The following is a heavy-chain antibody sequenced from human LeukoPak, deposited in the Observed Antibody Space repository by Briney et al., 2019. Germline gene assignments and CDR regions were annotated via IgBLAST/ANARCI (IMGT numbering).Heavy chain of an antibody. CDR3: ASNSYYSSGSYYNRY. J-gene: IGHJ4*02. CDR1: GFTFSSYW. D-gene: IGHD3-10*01. Sequence: GGSLRLSCAASGFTFSSYWMSWVRQAPGKGLEWVANINQDGSEKYYVDSVKGRFSISRDNAKNSLYLQMNSLRAEGTAVYYCASNSYYSSGSYYNRYWGQGALVTVSS. CDR2: INQDGSEK. V-gene: IGHV3-7*01.